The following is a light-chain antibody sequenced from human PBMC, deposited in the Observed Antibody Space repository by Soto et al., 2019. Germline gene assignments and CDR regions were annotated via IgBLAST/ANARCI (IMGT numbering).Light chain of an antibody. CDR2: DVS. CDR1: SSDVGGYNY. CDR3: SSYTSSSTLV. V-gene: IGLV2-14*01. J-gene: IGLJ2*01. Sequence: QSVLTQSASVSGSPGQSITISCTGTSSDVGGYNYVSWYQQHPGKAPKPMIYDVSNRPSGVSNRFSGSKSGNTASLTISGLQAEDEADYYCSSYTSSSTLVFGGGTKLT.